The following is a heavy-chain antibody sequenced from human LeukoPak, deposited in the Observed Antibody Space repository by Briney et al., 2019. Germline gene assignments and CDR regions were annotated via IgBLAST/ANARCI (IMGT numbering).Heavy chain of an antibody. D-gene: IGHD2-15*01. CDR1: GFTFSSYA. J-gene: IGHJ6*03. V-gene: IGHV3-30*04. Sequence: GGSLRLSCAASGFTFSSYAMHWVRQAPGKGLEWVAVISYDGSNKYYADSVKGRFIISRDNSKNTLYLQMNSLRAEDTAVYYCARDPPDRYCSGGSCPDHYYYYMDVWGKGTTVTVSS. CDR2: ISYDGSNK. CDR3: ARDPPDRYCSGGSCPDHYYYYMDV.